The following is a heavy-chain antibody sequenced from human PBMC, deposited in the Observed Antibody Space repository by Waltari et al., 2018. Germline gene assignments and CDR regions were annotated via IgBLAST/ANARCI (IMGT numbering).Heavy chain of an antibody. CDR3: ARVGLWQLVGFDP. D-gene: IGHD6-6*01. J-gene: IGHJ5*02. V-gene: IGHV1-2*02. CDR1: GYTFTGYY. Sequence: QVQLVQSGAEVKKPGASVKVSCKASGYTFTGYYMHWVRRAPGQGLEWMGWNNPNSGGTNYAQKFQGRVTMTRDTSISTSYMELSTLRSDDTAVYYCARVGLWQLVGFDPWGQGTLVTVSS. CDR2: NNPNSGGT.